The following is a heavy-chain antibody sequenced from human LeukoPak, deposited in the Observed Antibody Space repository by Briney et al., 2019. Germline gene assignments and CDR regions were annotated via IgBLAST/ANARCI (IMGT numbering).Heavy chain of an antibody. CDR3: ASGFWSGRGAFDI. CDR1: GFTFSSYS. CDR2: ISSSSSYI. Sequence: PGGSLRLSCAASGFTFSSYSMNWVRQAPGKGLEWVSSISSSSSYIYYADSVKGRFTTSRDNAKNSLYLQMNSLRAEDTAVYYCASGFWSGRGAFDIWGQGTMVTVSS. V-gene: IGHV3-21*01. D-gene: IGHD3-3*01. J-gene: IGHJ3*02.